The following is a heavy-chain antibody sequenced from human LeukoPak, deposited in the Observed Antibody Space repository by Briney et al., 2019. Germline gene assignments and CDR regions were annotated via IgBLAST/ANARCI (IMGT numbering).Heavy chain of an antibody. Sequence: GGSLRLSCVASGFTLSNYVMSWVRQAPGKGLEWVSGVSGGGFDTYYTDSVKGRFTISRDNPKNMVYLQMNSLRAEDTAVYYCTRRAGGNLYDLDNWGQGTLVTVSS. CDR1: GFTLSNYV. CDR2: VSGGGFDT. J-gene: IGHJ4*02. D-gene: IGHD2-8*02. CDR3: TRRAGGNLYDLDN. V-gene: IGHV3-23*01.